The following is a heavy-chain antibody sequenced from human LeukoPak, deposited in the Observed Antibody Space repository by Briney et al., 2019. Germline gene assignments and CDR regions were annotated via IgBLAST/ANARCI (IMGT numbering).Heavy chain of an antibody. CDR2: IDPSDSYT. J-gene: IGHJ4*02. D-gene: IGHD3-9*01. CDR1: GYSFTSYW. Sequence: GESLKISCKGSGYSFTSYWISWVRQMPGKGLEWMGRIDPSDSYTNYSPSFQGHVTISADKSISTAYLQWSSLKASDAAMYYCARHLTPVHGYFDYWGQGTLVTVSS. CDR3: ARHLTPVHGYFDY. V-gene: IGHV5-10-1*01.